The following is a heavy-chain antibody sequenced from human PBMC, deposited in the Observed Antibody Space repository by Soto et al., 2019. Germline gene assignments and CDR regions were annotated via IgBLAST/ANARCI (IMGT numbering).Heavy chain of an antibody. V-gene: IGHV3-23*01. CDR2: ISGSGGST. CDR3: AKEGIGSGWGYYFDY. D-gene: IGHD6-19*01. J-gene: IGHJ4*02. CDR1: GFTFSSYA. Sequence: PGGSLRLSCAASGFTFSSYAMSWVRQAPGKGLEWVSAISGSGGSTYYAHSVKGRFTISRDNSKNTLYLQMNSLRAEDTAVYYCAKEGIGSGWGYYFDYWGQGTLVTVSS.